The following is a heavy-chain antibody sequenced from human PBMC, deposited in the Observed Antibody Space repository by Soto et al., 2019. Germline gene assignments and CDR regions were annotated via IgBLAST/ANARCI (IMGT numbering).Heavy chain of an antibody. CDR3: VNVPRFDTWYFEH. D-gene: IGHD2-2*01. V-gene: IGHV3-33*06. CDR2: IWYDGSGQ. J-gene: IGHJ4*02. Sequence: QVQLVESGGGVVQPGTSLRLSCAASGFTVSTQAMHWVRQAPGEGLEWVAAIWYDGSGQWYADSVKGRFTISRDNSKNTLYLQMDSLRAEYTAVYYCVNVPRFDTWYFEHWGQGTLATVSS. CDR1: GFTVSTQA.